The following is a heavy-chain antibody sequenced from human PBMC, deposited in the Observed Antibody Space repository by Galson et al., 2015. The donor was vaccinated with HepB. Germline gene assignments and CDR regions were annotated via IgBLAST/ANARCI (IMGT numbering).Heavy chain of an antibody. Sequence: SLRLSCAASGFTFRDFYMSWVRQAPGKGLEYISYISSGGTITFYADSVKGRFTVSRDNAKKSVHLQVNRLTGDDTAVYYCARHVEYCSNGTSYFGMDVWGQGTTVTVSS. CDR2: ISSGGTIT. J-gene: IGHJ6*02. CDR1: GFTFRDFY. CDR3: ARHVEYCSNGTSYFGMDV. D-gene: IGHD2-8*01. V-gene: IGHV3-11*01.